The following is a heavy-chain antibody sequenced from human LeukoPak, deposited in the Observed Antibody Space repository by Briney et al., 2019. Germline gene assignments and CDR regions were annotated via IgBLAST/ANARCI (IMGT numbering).Heavy chain of an antibody. CDR2: IRGSGNKT. D-gene: IGHD3-22*01. CDR1: GFTFSSYA. CDR3: AKDAYYYDSSGYYDGGSFDY. V-gene: IGHV3-23*01. J-gene: IGHJ4*02. Sequence: GGSLRLSCAASGFTFSSYAMSWVRQAPGKGLAGVSAIRGSGNKTYDADSVKGRFPISRDNSKNTLYLQMNSLRAEDTAIYYCAKDAYYYDSSGYYDGGSFDYWGQGTLVTVSS.